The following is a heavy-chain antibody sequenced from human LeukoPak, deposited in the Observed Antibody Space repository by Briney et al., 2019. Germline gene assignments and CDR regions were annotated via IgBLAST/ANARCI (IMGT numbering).Heavy chain of an antibody. V-gene: IGHV3-23*01. Sequence: AGGSLRLSCAVSGITLSNYGMSWVRQAPGKGLEWVAGISGSGGSTNYAESVKGRFTVSRDNRKNTLFLQMNSLTAEDTAVYFCAKRGAVIRVILVGFHKEAYYFDSWGQGALVTVSS. CDR1: GITLSNYG. D-gene: IGHD3-22*01. CDR2: ISGSGGST. CDR3: AKRGAVIRVILVGFHKEAYYFDS. J-gene: IGHJ4*02.